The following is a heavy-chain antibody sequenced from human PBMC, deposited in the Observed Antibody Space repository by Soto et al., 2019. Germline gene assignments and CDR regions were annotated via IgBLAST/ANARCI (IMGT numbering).Heavy chain of an antibody. D-gene: IGHD3-22*01. J-gene: IGHJ4*02. Sequence: QVQLVQSGAEVKKPGASVKVSCKASGYTFTSYGISSVRQAPGQGLEWMGWISAYNGNTNYAQKLQGRVTMTTDTSTSTAYMELRSLRSDDTAVYYCARWSAYYYDSSGYYGGDYWGQGTLVTVSS. CDR1: GYTFTSYG. V-gene: IGHV1-18*01. CDR2: ISAYNGNT. CDR3: ARWSAYYYDSSGYYGGDY.